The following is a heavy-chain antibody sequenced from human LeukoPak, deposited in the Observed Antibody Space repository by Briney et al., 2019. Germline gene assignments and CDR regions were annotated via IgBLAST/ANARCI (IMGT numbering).Heavy chain of an antibody. J-gene: IGHJ6*02. CDR1: GFTFSSYG. CDR3: ARDRARYYGSGSRNINYYYYGMDV. CDR2: IWYDGSNK. V-gene: IGHV3-33*01. D-gene: IGHD3-10*01. Sequence: GRSLRLSCAASGFTFSSYGMHWVRQAPGKGLEWVAVIWYDGSNKYYADSVKGRFTISRDNSKNTLYLQMNSLRAEDTAVYYCARDRARYYGSGSRNINYYYYGMDVWGQGTTVTVSS.